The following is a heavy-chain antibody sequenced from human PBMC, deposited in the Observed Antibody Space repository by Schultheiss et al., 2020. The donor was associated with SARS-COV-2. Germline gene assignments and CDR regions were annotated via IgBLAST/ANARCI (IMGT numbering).Heavy chain of an antibody. CDR2: IYYSGST. D-gene: IGHD3-3*01. Sequence: SETLSLTCTVSGGSISSGDYYWSWIRQPPGKSLEWIGYIYYSGSTYYNPSLKSRVTISIDTSKKQFSLKLSSVTAADTAVYYCARAIFGVVEHNWFDPWGQGTLVTVSS. J-gene: IGHJ5*02. V-gene: IGHV4-30-4*01. CDR3: ARAIFGVVEHNWFDP. CDR1: GGSISSGDYY.